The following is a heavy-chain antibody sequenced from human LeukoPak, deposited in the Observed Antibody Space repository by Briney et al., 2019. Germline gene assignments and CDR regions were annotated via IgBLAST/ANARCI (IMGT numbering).Heavy chain of an antibody. V-gene: IGHV3-21*01. CDR2: ISSSSSYI. J-gene: IGHJ6*04. D-gene: IGHD2-2*01. CDR1: GFTFSSYS. Sequence: PGGSLRLSCAASGFTFSSYSMNWVRQAPGKGLEWVSSISSSSSYIYYAGSVRGRFTISRDNAKNSLYLQMNSLRAEDTAVYYCARDLLRYCNDISCYGPSVVWGKGTTVTVSS. CDR3: ARDLLRYCNDISCYGPSVV.